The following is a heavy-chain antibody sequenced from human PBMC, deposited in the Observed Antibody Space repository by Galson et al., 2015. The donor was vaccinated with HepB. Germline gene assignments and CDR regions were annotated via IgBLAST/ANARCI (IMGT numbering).Heavy chain of an antibody. CDR3: GRDWGTYYSAGSGFPIDY. J-gene: IGHJ4*02. CDR2: ISYDGSTE. D-gene: IGHD3-22*01. CDR1: GFTFNKYA. Sequence: SLRLSCAASGFTFNKYAMHWVRQAPGKGLEWVAVISYDGSTEYYADSVKGRFSISRDTSGNTLFLQMNSLRAADTAIYYCGRDWGTYYSAGSGFPIDYWGQGTLVAVSS. V-gene: IGHV3-30*04.